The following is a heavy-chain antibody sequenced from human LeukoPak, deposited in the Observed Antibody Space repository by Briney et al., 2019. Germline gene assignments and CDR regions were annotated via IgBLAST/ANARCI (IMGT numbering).Heavy chain of an antibody. D-gene: IGHD3-16*01. V-gene: IGHV4-39*01. CDR1: GASVSSSGYY. J-gene: IGHJ5*02. Sequence: SETLSLTCSVSGASVSSSGYYWDWIRQAPGKGLEWIGTIYTGGTSYSPSLASRVTISVDTSKNHFSLSLTYVTAADTAIYYCARHNWGSFYSSDTWHQGTLVTVSS. CDR3: ARHNWGSFYSSDT. CDR2: IYTGGT.